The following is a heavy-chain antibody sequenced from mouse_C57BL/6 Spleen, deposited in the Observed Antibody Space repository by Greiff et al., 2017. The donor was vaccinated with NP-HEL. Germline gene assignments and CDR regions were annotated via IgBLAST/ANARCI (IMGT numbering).Heavy chain of an antibody. V-gene: IGHV1-82*01. CDR2: IYPGDGDT. Sequence: VQLQQSGPELVKPGASVKISCKASGYAFSSSWMNWVKQRPGKGLEWIGRIYPGDGDTNYNGKFKGKATLTAYKSSSTAYMQLSSLTSEDSAVYFCARGGFTAQGFAYWGQGTLVTVSA. CDR3: ARGGFTAQGFAY. CDR1: GYAFSSSW. J-gene: IGHJ3*01. D-gene: IGHD3-2*02.